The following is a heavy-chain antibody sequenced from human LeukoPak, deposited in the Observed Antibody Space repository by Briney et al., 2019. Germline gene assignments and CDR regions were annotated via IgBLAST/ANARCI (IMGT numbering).Heavy chain of an antibody. CDR3: ARDRFTMVRGVIPNWFDP. CDR2: INPNSGGT. J-gene: IGHJ5*02. Sequence: ASVKVSCKASGYTFTGYYMHWVRQAPGQGFEWMGWINPNSGGTNYAQKFQGWVTMTRDTSISTAYMELSRLRSDDTAVYYCARDRFTMVRGVIPNWFDPWGQGTLVTVSS. V-gene: IGHV1-2*04. CDR1: GYTFTGYY. D-gene: IGHD3-10*01.